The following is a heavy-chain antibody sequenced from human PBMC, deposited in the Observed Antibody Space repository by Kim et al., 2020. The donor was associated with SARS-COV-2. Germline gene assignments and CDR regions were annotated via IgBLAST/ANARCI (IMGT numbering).Heavy chain of an antibody. CDR1: GYSFSSHW. D-gene: IGHD5-12*01. CDR2: VDPSDSYT. CDR3: ARRIGYSGWFDP. V-gene: IGHV5-10-1*01. J-gene: IGHJ5*02. Sequence: GESLKISCQGAGYSFSSHWIIWVRQMPGKGLEWMGTVDPSDSYTNYSPSFQGHVTISADKSISTAYLQWRSLKASDTAIYYCARRIGYSGWFDPWGQGT.